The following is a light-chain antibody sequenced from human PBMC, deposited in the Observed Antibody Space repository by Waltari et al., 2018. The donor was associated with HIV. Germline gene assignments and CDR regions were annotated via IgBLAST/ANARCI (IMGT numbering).Light chain of an antibody. CDR1: NRNIGFFNL. Sequence: QSALTQPASVSGSPGQSLTITCTGTNRNIGFFNLVSWYQQYPGKAPQLISYGVTSRPPGVSNRFSGSKSGNTASLTISGLQTDDEAEYYCNSYSSDDTVVFGGGTKLTVL. J-gene: IGLJ2*01. V-gene: IGLV2-14*01. CDR3: NSYSSDDTVV. CDR2: GVT.